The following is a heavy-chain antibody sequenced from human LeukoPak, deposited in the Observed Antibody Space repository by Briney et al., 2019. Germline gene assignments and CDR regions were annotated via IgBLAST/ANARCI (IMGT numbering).Heavy chain of an antibody. J-gene: IGHJ4*02. D-gene: IGHD2-21*02. CDR2: ISGGASTI. Sequence: GGSLRLSCAASGFTFSNYGMNWVRQAPGKGLEWVSSISGGASTINYADSVWGRFTISRDNAKNSVHLQMNSLRDEDTAVYYCVRGRLLRSTNNFDYWGQGALVTVSS. CDR3: VRGRLLRSTNNFDY. CDR1: GFTFSNYG. V-gene: IGHV3-48*02.